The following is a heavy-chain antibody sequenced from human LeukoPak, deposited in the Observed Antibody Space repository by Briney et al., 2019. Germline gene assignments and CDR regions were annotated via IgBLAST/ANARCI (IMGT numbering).Heavy chain of an antibody. D-gene: IGHD4-17*01. V-gene: IGHV3-30*02. Sequence: GGSLRLSCAASGFTFSTYGMHWVRRAPGKGLEWVAFIRYDGSYEYYADSVKGRFTISRDNSKNTLYLQVNTLRAEDTAVYYCTKDLSRDYGDYVVLEAFEIWGQGTMVTVSS. J-gene: IGHJ3*02. CDR3: TKDLSRDYGDYVVLEAFEI. CDR2: IRYDGSYE. CDR1: GFTFSTYG.